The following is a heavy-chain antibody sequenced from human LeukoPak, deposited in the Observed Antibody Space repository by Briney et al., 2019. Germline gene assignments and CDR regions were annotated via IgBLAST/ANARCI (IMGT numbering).Heavy chain of an antibody. D-gene: IGHD1-26*01. J-gene: IGHJ6*03. Sequence: PSETLSLTCTVSGGSISSSSYYWGWIRQPPGKGLEWVGSIYYSGSTYYNPSLKSRVTISVDTSKNQFSLKLNSVTAADTAVYYCARDYYDAGYYYYMDVWGKGTTVTVSS. V-gene: IGHV4-39*07. CDR1: GGSISSSSYY. CDR3: ARDYYDAGYYYYMDV. CDR2: IYYSGST.